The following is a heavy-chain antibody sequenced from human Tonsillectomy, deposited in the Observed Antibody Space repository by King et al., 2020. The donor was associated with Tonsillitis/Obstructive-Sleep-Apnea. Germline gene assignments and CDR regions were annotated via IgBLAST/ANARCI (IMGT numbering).Heavy chain of an antibody. D-gene: IGHD3-10*01. CDR2: ISAYNGNT. V-gene: IGHV1-18*01. Sequence: VQLVQSGAEVKKPGASVKVSCKASGYTFTDYGVTWVRQAPGQGLEWVGWISAYNGNTNYAQELQGRVTMTTDTSTRTAYMELRSLRSDDTAVYYCARGYYGSGTGKYMDVWGKGTTVTVSS. CDR1: GYTFTDYG. CDR3: ARGYYGSGTGKYMDV. J-gene: IGHJ6*03.